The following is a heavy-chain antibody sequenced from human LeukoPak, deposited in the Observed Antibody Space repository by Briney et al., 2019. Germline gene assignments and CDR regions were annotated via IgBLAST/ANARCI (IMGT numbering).Heavy chain of an antibody. J-gene: IGHJ4*02. Sequence: PGGSLRLSCAASGFTFSSYWMHWVRQAPGKGLVWVSRINSDGSSTSYADSVKGRFTISRDNAKNTLYLQMNSLRAEDTAVYYCAREEDAVKYYFDYWGQGTLVTVSS. V-gene: IGHV3-74*01. D-gene: IGHD2-15*01. CDR3: AREEDAVKYYFDY. CDR2: INSDGSST. CDR1: GFTFSSYW.